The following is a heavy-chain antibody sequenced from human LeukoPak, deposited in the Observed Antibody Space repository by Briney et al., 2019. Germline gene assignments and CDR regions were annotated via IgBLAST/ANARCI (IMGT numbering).Heavy chain of an antibody. CDR1: GGSISNSY. CDR3: ARRLPATAGGLGAFDS. V-gene: IGHV4-59*08. Sequence: SETLSLTCTVSGGSISNSYWSWIRQPPGKGLEWIGYIYYSGSTNNNPSLTSRVTISLDTSKNQFSLKLNSVTAADTAVYYCARRLPATAGGLGAFDSWGQGTPVTVSS. D-gene: IGHD3-16*01. CDR2: IYYSGST. J-gene: IGHJ4*02.